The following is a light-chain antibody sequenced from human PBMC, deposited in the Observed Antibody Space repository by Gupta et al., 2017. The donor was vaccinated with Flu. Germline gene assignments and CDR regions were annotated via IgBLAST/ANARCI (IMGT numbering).Light chain of an antibody. CDR2: GAS. Sequence: DVPLTQSPSSLSATVVDMVTITCQASQDISNYLNWYQQKPGKPPKLLIYGASNLETGVPYRFSGSGSGTDFTLTISSLQAEDMATYYCQQYDNTPRTFGEGTKVEIK. J-gene: IGKJ4*02. CDR3: QQYDNTPRT. CDR1: QDISNY. V-gene: IGKV1-33*01.